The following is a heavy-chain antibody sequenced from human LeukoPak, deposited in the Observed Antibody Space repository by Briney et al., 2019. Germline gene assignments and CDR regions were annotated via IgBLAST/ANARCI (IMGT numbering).Heavy chain of an antibody. J-gene: IGHJ5*02. CDR2: SLDGSTE. CDR1: GFSLSNFQ. V-gene: IGHV3-30-3*01. D-gene: IGHD3-10*01. Sequence: PGGSLRLSCVASGFSLSNFQMYWVRQAPGKGLEWVSISLDGSTEFYADSVEGRFTISRDTASNTMHLEMNNLRIEDTAVYYCMRDYMGWFDPWGQGSLVTVSS. CDR3: MRDYMGWFDP.